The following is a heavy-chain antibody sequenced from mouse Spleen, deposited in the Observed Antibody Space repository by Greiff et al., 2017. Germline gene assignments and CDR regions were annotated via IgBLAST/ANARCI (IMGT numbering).Heavy chain of an antibody. J-gene: IGHJ1*01. CDR1: GYSFTGYY. V-gene: IGHV1-42*01. Sequence: EVHLVESGPELVKPGASVKISCKASGYSFTGYYMNWVKQSPEKSLEWIGEINPSTGGTTYNQKFKAKATLTVDKSSSTAYMQLKSLTSEDSAVYYCARRDYYGSSRYWYFDVWGAGTTVTVSS. CDR2: INPSTGGT. D-gene: IGHD1-1*01. CDR3: ARRDYYGSSRYWYFDV.